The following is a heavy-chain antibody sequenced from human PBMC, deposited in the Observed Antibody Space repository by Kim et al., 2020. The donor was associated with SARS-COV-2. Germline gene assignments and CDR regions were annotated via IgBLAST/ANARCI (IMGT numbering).Heavy chain of an antibody. J-gene: IGHJ6*04. CDR3: ARNPSPIAAAPYYYYGMGG. CDR1: GFTFSSYA. D-gene: IGHD6-13*01. V-gene: IGHV3-23*01. Sequence: GGSLRLSCAASGFTFSSYAMSWVRQAPGKGLEWVSAISGSGGSTYYADSVKGRFTISRDNSKNTLYLQMNSLRAEDTAVYYCARNPSPIAAAPYYYYGMGGWVEGTTVTLSS. CDR2: ISGSGGST.